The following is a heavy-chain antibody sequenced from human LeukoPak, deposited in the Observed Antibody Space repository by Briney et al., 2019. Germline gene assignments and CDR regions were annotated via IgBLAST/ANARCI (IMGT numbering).Heavy chain of an antibody. J-gene: IGHJ4*02. D-gene: IGHD2-8*01. Sequence: SVKVSCKASGGTFSSYAISWVRQAPGQGLEWMGGIIRIFGKANYAQKFQCRVTITADESTSTAYMELSSLRSEDTAVYYCARSALGYCTNGVCRSFDYWGQGTLVTVPS. V-gene: IGHV1-69*13. CDR2: IIRIFGKA. CDR3: ARSALGYCTNGVCRSFDY. CDR1: GGTFSSYA.